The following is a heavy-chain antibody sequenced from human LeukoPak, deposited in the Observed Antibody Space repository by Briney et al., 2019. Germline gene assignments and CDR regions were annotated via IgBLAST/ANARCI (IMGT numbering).Heavy chain of an antibody. D-gene: IGHD4-17*01. V-gene: IGHV4-59*01. J-gene: IGHJ3*02. CDR3: SRRGHNDYGDYALDAFDI. CDR1: GGSISSYY. CDR2: IYYSGST. Sequence: SETLSLTCTVSGGSISSYYWSWIRQPPGKGLEWIGYIYYSGSTNYNPSLKSRVTISVDTSKNQFSLKLSSVTAADTAVYYCSRRGHNDYGDYALDAFDIWGQGTMVTVSS.